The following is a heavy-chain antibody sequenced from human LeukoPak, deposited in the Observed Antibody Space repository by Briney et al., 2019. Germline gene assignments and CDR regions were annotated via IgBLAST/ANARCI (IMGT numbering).Heavy chain of an antibody. CDR3: AREFGELSRFDP. D-gene: IGHD3-10*01. Sequence: SGTLSLTCSISGGSIGSFYWSWIRQPPGKGLEWIGYVHYTGTTNYNPSLKTRVTISVDTSKNQFSLKLTSVTAADTAFYFCAREFGELSRFDPWGQGTLVTVSS. J-gene: IGHJ5*02. V-gene: IGHV4-59*01. CDR1: GGSIGSFY. CDR2: VHYTGTT.